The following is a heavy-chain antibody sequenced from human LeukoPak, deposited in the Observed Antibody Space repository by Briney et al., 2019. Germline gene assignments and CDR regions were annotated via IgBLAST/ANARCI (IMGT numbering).Heavy chain of an antibody. Sequence: SETLSLTCVVSGGSISNSNWWSWVRQPPGKGLEWIGEIYHSGSTNYNPSLKSRVTISVDKSKNQFSLKLSSVTAADTAVYYCARAYYDRSGYYLGYWGQGTLGTVSS. D-gene: IGHD3-22*01. CDR3: ARAYYDRSGYYLGY. CDR1: GGSISNSNW. V-gene: IGHV4-4*02. J-gene: IGHJ4*02. CDR2: IYHSGST.